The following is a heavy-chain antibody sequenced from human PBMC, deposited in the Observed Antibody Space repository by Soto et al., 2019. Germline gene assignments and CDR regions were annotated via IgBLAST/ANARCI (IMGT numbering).Heavy chain of an antibody. J-gene: IGHJ4*02. CDR2: MFHSGST. CDR1: SGSMSAGSFY. V-gene: IGHV4-39*01. CDR3: ARLHWVGAGAMWEIYFLY. D-gene: IGHD2-15*01. Sequence: PSETRSLTCTVSSGSMSAGSFYWGWIRQPPGKGLEFIGTMFHSGSTYYNPSLRRRVTISVAMSKNQFSLKLTSVTAADTAVYYCARLHWVGAGAMWEIYFLYWGQGRQVSV.